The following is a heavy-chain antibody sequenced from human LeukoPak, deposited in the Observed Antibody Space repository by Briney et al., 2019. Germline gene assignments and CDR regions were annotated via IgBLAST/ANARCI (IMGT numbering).Heavy chain of an antibody. J-gene: IGHJ4*02. D-gene: IGHD2-2*02. CDR3: ARGGCNSASCYMAPFDY. Sequence: SETLSLTCAVYGGSFSGYYWSWIRQPPGKGLEWIGEINHSGSTNYNPSLKSRVTISVDTSKNQFSLKLSSVTAADTAVYYCARGGCNSASCYMAPFDYWGQGTLVTVSS. V-gene: IGHV4-34*01. CDR1: GGSFSGYY. CDR2: INHSGST.